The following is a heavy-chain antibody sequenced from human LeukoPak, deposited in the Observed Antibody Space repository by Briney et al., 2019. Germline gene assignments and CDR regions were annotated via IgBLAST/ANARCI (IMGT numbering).Heavy chain of an antibody. J-gene: IGHJ4*02. CDR2: IDSDGSRT. V-gene: IGHV3-74*01. CDR3: AILNGIFNY. D-gene: IGHD2/OR15-2a*01. Sequence: GGSLRLSCAASGFIFSSYWMYWVRQAPGQGLVWVSRIDSDGSRTNYADSVKGRFTISRDNAKNTLYLQMSSLRAEDTAVYFCAILNGIFNYWGQGTLVTVSS. CDR1: GFIFSSYW.